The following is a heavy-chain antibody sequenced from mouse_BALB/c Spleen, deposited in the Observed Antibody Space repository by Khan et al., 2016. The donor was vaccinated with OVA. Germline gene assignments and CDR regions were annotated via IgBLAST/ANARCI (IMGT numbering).Heavy chain of an antibody. CDR1: GYTFTSYW. D-gene: IGHD1-1*01. CDR2: VSPGSGSP. CDR3: TRSYYYGNSLYAMDY. V-gene: IGHV1S41*01. Sequence: DLVKPGASVKLSCKASGYTFTSYWINWIKQRPGQGLEWIGRVSPGSGSPYYNEMFKGKATVTVDKSSSTAYIHLNSLSSEDSAVYFCTRSYYYGNSLYAMDYWGQGTSVTVSS. J-gene: IGHJ4*01.